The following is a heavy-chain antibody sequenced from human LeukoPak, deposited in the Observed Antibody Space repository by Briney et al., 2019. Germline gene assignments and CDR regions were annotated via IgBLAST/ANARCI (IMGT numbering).Heavy chain of an antibody. Sequence: SVKVSCKASGGSFSSSAISWVRQAPRQGLEWMGRIIPIFGTANYAQKFQGRVTITADKSTSTAYMELSSLRSEDTAVYYCARDLSYYDSSGYSPFDYWGQGTLVTVSS. CDR3: ARDLSYYDSSGYSPFDY. CDR1: GGSFSSSA. V-gene: IGHV1-69*06. CDR2: IIPIFGTA. J-gene: IGHJ4*02. D-gene: IGHD3-22*01.